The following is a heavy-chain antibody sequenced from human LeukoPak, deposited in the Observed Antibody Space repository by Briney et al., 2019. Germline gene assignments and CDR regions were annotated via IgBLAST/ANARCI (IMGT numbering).Heavy chain of an antibody. V-gene: IGHV4-38-2*02. CDR2: VYQSGNP. J-gene: IGHJ4*02. D-gene: IGHD3-10*01. CDR1: NYSVSSNVH. CDR3: ASLRFGDSYFDF. Sequence: PSETLSLTCTVSNYSVSSNVHWSWIRQSPGRGLEWIGSVYQSGNPYHNPSLKSRVLLSFDPSKKEFSLQINSVTATDTALYFCASLRFGDSYFDFWGQGTQVTVSS.